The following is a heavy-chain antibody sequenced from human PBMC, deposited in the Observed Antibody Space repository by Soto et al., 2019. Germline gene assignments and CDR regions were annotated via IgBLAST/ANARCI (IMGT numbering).Heavy chain of an antibody. J-gene: IGHJ5*02. CDR3: ARVRSSSSWYVEWFDP. CDR2: ISAYNGNT. V-gene: IGHV1-18*01. CDR1: GYTFTSYG. Sequence: ASVKVSCKASGYTFTSYGISWVRQAPGQGLEWMGWISAYNGNTNYAQKLQGRVTMTTDTSTSTAYMELRSLRSDDTAVYYCARVRSSSSWYVEWFDPWGQGTLVPVSS. D-gene: IGHD6-13*01.